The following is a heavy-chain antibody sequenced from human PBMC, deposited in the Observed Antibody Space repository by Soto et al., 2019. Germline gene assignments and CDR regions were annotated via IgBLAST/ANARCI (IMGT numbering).Heavy chain of an antibody. Sequence: TSETLSLTCTVSGGSISSSSYYWGWIRQPPGKGLEWIGSIYYSGSTYYNPSLKSRVTISVDTSKNQFSLKLSSVTAADTAVYYCSGGLTRGGSNDYWGQGTLVTVSS. V-gene: IGHV4-39*01. CDR2: IYYSGST. D-gene: IGHD3-16*01. J-gene: IGHJ4*02. CDR3: SGGLTRGGSNDY. CDR1: GGSISSSSYY.